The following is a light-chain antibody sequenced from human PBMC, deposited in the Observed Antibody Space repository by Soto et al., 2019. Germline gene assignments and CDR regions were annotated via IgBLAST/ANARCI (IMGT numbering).Light chain of an antibody. CDR1: QGISSY. J-gene: IGKJ1*01. CDR3: QQYYSYPPWT. CDR2: AAS. V-gene: IGKV1-8*01. Sequence: IQMTQSPSLLSASVGDRVTITCRASQGISSYLAWYQQKPGKAPKLLIYAASTLQSGVPSRFSGSGSGTDFTLTISCLQSEDFATYYCQQYYSYPPWTFGQGTKVDIK.